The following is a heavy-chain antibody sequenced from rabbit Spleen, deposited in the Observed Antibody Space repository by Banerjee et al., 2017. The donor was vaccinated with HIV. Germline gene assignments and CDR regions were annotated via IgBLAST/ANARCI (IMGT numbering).Heavy chain of an antibody. Sequence: QSLEESGGGLVQPEGSLTLTCTVSGFSLSSGYDMCWVRQAPGKGPEWIACIYNGDIGSRTYYATWAKGRFTISKTSSTTVTLQMTSLTAADTATYFCARSGVGGAGYALTRLDLWGQGTLVTVS. V-gene: IGHV1S40*01. CDR3: ARSGVGGAGYALTRLDL. CDR2: IYNGDIGSRT. CDR1: GFSLSSGYD. D-gene: IGHD6-1*01. J-gene: IGHJ3*01.